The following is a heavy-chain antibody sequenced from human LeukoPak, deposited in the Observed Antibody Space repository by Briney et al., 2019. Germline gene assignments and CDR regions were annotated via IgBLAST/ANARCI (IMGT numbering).Heavy chain of an antibody. V-gene: IGHV1-69*01. CDR3: ARDNAQGVGVVKDYYYGMDV. Sequence: ASVKVPCKASGGTFSSYAISWVRQAPGQGLEWMGGIIPIFGTANYAQKFQGRVTITADESTSTAYMELSSLRSEDTAVYYCARDNAQGVGVVKDYYYGMDVWGQGTTVTVSS. D-gene: IGHD3-3*01. CDR2: IIPIFGTA. J-gene: IGHJ6*02. CDR1: GGTFSSYA.